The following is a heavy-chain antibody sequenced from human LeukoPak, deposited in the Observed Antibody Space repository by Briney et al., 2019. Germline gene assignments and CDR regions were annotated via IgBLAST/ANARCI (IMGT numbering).Heavy chain of an antibody. CDR2: ITSDGST. CDR3: AKSLSYGSKDAFDI. Sequence: GWSLRLSCAACGFTFSSYAMSWVREAAGKGLEWVSTITSDGSTFYTDSVKGRFTISRDNSKNTLYLQMNSLRAEDTAVYYCAKSLSYGSKDAFDIWGQGTMVTVSS. CDR1: GFTFSSYA. J-gene: IGHJ3*02. V-gene: IGHV3-23*01. D-gene: IGHD2-15*01.